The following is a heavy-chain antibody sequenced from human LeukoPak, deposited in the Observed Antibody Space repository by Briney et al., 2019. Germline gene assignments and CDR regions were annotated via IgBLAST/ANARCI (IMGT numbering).Heavy chain of an antibody. CDR1: GFTFSSYP. J-gene: IGHJ4*02. CDR2: IDTSGST. D-gene: IGHD3-22*01. CDR3: AKYSRPSSRVFDY. Sequence: PGGSLRLSCAGSGFTFSSYPMTWVRQAPGKGLDWVSTIDTSGSTDYADSVKGRFTISRDNSKNTLYPQMNSLRAEDTAVYFCAKYSRPSSRVFDYWGQGTLATVSP. V-gene: IGHV3-23*01.